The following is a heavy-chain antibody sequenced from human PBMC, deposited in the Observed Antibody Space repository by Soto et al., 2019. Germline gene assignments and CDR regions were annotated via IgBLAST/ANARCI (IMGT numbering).Heavy chain of an antibody. CDR2: MTPNTGNT. V-gene: IGHV1-8*01. Sequence: QVQLVQSGAEAKKPGASVKVSCKASGYTFTSFDINWVRQATGQGLEWLGWMTPNTGNTGDAQKFQGRITMTRDTSTSTAYMELNSLADEESAVYYCARNEWGTGEVDFWGHGTLVTVSS. J-gene: IGHJ4*01. CDR3: ARNEWGTGEVDF. CDR1: GYTFTSFD. D-gene: IGHD3-10*01.